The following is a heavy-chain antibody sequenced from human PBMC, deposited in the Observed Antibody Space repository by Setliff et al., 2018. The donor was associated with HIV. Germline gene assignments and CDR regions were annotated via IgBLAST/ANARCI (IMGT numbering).Heavy chain of an antibody. J-gene: IGHJ6*03. CDR1: GGSFSGYY. D-gene: IGHD2-15*01. V-gene: IGHV4-34*01. Sequence: SETLSLTCAVYGGSFSGYYWSWIRQPPGKGLEWIGEINHSGSTNYNPSLKSRVTISVDTSKNQFSLKLSSVTAADTAVYYCARHSAVNITPDGLGYYSIDVWGKGTSVTVSS. CDR2: INHSGST. CDR3: ARHSAVNITPDGLGYYSIDV.